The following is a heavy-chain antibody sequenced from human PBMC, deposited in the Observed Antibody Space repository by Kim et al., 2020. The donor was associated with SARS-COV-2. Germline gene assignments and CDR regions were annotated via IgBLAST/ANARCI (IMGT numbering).Heavy chain of an antibody. J-gene: IGHJ4*02. D-gene: IGHD2-15*01. Sequence: GGSLRLSCAVSGFTFSGSWMNWVRQAPGRGLEWVANINEDGTKQYYVDSVRGRFTISRDNGKNSLYLQMNSLRAEDTAVYHCTRILRTSDVYWGQGTLVTVSS. CDR1: GFTFSGSW. CDR2: INEDGTKQ. CDR3: TRILRTSDVY. V-gene: IGHV3-7*01.